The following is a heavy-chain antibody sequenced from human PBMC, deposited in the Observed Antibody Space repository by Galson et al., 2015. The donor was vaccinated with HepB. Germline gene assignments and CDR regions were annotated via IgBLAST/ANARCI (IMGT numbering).Heavy chain of an antibody. J-gene: IGHJ4*02. Sequence: SVKVSCKASGYTFTSYAMHWVRQAPGQRLEWMGWINVGNGNTKYSQKFQGRVTITRDTSASTAYMELSSLRSEDTAVYYCAREGGSYGSGSYYSYFDSWGQGTLVTVSS. CDR1: GYTFTSYA. D-gene: IGHD3-10*01. V-gene: IGHV1-3*01. CDR2: INVGNGNT. CDR3: AREGGSYGSGSYYSYFDS.